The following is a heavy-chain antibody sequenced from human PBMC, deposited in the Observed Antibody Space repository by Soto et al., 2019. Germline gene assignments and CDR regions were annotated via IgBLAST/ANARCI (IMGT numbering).Heavy chain of an antibody. J-gene: IGHJ4*02. CDR3: ARDKITGLFDY. V-gene: IGHV1-69*04. CDR2: IIPILGIA. Sequence: GASVKVSCKASGDTFSFYTINWVRQAPGLGLEWMGRIIPILGIANYAQKFQGRVTITADKSTSTAYMELSSLRSEDTAVYYCARDKITGLFDYWGQGTLVTVSS. CDR1: GDTFSFYT. D-gene: IGHD2-8*02.